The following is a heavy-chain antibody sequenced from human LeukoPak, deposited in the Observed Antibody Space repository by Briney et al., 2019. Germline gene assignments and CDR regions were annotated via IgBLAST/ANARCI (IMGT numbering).Heavy chain of an antibody. Sequence: PSETLSLTCTVSGGSISSYYWSWIRQPPGKGLEWIGNIYYTGSTSYNPSLKSRITISLDPSKNHFSLKLTSVTAADTAVYYCARHYDSGTYPLDYWGQGTLVTVSS. D-gene: IGHD3-10*01. CDR1: GGSISSYY. V-gene: IGHV4-59*01. CDR2: IYYTGST. J-gene: IGHJ4*02. CDR3: ARHYDSGTYPLDY.